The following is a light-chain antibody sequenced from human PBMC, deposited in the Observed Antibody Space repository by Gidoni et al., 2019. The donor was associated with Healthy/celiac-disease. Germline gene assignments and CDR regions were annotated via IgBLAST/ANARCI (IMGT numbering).Light chain of an antibody. V-gene: IGKV2-28*01. Sequence: DIAMTQFPLSLPVTPGEPASISCRSSQSLLHSNGYNYLDWYLQKPGQSPQLLIYLGSNRASGVPDRFSGSGSGTDFTLKISRVEAEDVGVYYCMQALQTPVTFGQGTKLEIK. CDR1: QSLLHSNGYNY. CDR2: LGS. J-gene: IGKJ2*01. CDR3: MQALQTPVT.